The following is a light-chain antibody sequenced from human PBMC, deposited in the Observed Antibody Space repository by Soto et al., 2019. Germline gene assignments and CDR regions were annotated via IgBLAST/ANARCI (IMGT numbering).Light chain of an antibody. CDR3: KSYAGSNTYV. J-gene: IGLJ1*01. Sequence: LTQPPSASGSPGQSVTISCTGTKSDIGVYDFVSWYQHHPGKAPRLIIYEVVQRPSGVPDRFSGSKSGNTASLTVSGLQAADEADYFCKSYAGSNTYVFGSGTKVTVL. CDR1: KSDIGVYDF. V-gene: IGLV2-8*01. CDR2: EVV.